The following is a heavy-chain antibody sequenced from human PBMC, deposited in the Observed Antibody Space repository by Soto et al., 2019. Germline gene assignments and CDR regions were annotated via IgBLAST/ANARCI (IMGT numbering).Heavy chain of an antibody. Sequence: QVQLRESGPRLVKPSGTLSLTCAVSGGSISSRNWWSWVRQPPGKGLEWIGEIYHTGNTNYNPSLKSRVTMSVDTSKNQFSLKLSSVTAADTAVYYCARDITTSTRGGEYWGQGTLVTVSS. J-gene: IGHJ4*02. V-gene: IGHV4-4*02. CDR3: ARDITTSTRGGEY. D-gene: IGHD3-22*01. CDR2: IYHTGNT. CDR1: GGSISSRNW.